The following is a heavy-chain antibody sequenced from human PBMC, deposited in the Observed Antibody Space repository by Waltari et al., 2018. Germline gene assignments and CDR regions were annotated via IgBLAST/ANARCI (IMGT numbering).Heavy chain of an antibody. CDR2: IRSKAYGGTT. V-gene: IGHV3-49*04. CDR1: GFTFGAYG. J-gene: IGHJ4*02. Sequence: EVQLVESGGGLIQPGRSLRLSCSASGFTFGAYGMSGVRQAPGKGVEWVGFIRSKAYGGTTEYAASVKGRFTISRDDSKNIAYLQMNSLKSEDTAVYYCNRGAWGGLGYWGQGTLVTVSS. D-gene: IGHD3-10*01. CDR3: NRGAWGGLGY.